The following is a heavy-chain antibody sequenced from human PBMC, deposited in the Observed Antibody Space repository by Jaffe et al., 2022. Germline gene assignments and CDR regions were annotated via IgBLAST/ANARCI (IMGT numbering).Heavy chain of an antibody. V-gene: IGHV4-61*02. Sequence: QVQLQESGPGLVKPSQTLSLTCTVSGGSISSGSYYWSWIRQPAGKGLEWIGRIYTSGSTNYNPSLKSRVTISVDTSKNQFSLKLSSVTAADTAVYYCAREGEVVAGTNYYYYMDVWGKGTTVTVSS. CDR2: IYTSGST. D-gene: IGHD6-19*01. CDR3: AREGEVVAGTNYYYYMDV. J-gene: IGHJ6*03. CDR1: GGSISSGSYY.